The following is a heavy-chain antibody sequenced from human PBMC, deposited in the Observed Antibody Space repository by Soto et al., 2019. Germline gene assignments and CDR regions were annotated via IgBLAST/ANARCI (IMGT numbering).Heavy chain of an antibody. CDR2: INQDGGGT. Sequence: GGSLRFSCRASGFTLIRSFRGWVRQTPGKRREWVANINQDGGGTNYVESVDGRFTISRDNATDTLYLQMNSLRGEATAVYYCARYFRGSGGYFFDYWGQGTMVTVSS. CDR1: GFTLIRSF. J-gene: IGHJ4*02. CDR3: ARYFRGSGGYFFDY. D-gene: IGHD6-19*01. V-gene: IGHV3-7*03.